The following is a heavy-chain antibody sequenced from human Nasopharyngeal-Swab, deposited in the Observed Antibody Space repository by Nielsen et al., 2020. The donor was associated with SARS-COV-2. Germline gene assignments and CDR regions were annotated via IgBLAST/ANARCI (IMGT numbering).Heavy chain of an antibody. CDR1: RFTFSSSC. D-gene: IGHD3-22*01. V-gene: IGHV3-7*01. CDR3: ARDQYYDSSGYYYYGMDV. J-gene: IGHJ6*02. Sequence: GESLTISCAASRFTFSSSCMSLVRPAPGEGLGWVANIKQDGSEKYYVDSVTGRFTISRDNAKNSLYLQMNSLRAEDTAVYYCARDQYYDSSGYYYYGMDVWGQGTTVTVSS. CDR2: IKQDGSEK.